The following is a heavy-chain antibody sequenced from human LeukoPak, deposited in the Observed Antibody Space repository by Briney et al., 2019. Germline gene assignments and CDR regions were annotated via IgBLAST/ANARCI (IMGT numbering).Heavy chain of an antibody. D-gene: IGHD3-10*01. CDR1: GGSISIYY. J-gene: IGHJ4*02. Sequence: SETLSLTCTVSGGSISIYYWSWIRQPPGKGLEWLGYTYNSGSTLYNPSLKSRVTISVDTSRNEFSLRPTSVAAADAAVYYCVRDRELNYWGQGTLVTVSS. CDR2: TYNSGST. CDR3: VRDRELNY. V-gene: IGHV4-59*01.